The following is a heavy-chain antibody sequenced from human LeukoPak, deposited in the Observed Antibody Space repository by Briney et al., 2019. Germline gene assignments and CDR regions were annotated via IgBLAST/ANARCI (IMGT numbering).Heavy chain of an antibody. CDR3: ARGYCNGGDCYRPFDY. J-gene: IGHJ4*02. CDR1: GFTFSSYG. CDR2: IWYDGSNK. D-gene: IGHD2-15*01. Sequence: GGSLRLSCAASGFTFSSYGMHWVRQAPGKGLEWVAVIWYDGSNKYYADSVKGRFTISRDNAKNTLYLQMNSLRAEDTAVYYCARGYCNGGDCYRPFDYWGQGTLVTVSS. V-gene: IGHV3-33*03.